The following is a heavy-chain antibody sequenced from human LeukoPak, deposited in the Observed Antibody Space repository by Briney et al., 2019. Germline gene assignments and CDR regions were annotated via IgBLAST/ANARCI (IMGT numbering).Heavy chain of an antibody. CDR3: ARDHCSSTSCYDAFDI. J-gene: IGHJ3*02. CDR2: IIPIFGTA. CDR1: GGTFSSYA. D-gene: IGHD2-2*01. V-gene: IGHV1-69*01. Sequence: GSSVKVSCKGSGGTFSSYAISWVRQAPGQGLEWMGGIIPIFGTANYAQKFQGRVTITADESTSTAYMELSSLRSEDTAVYYCARDHCSSTSCYDAFDIWGQGTMVTVSS.